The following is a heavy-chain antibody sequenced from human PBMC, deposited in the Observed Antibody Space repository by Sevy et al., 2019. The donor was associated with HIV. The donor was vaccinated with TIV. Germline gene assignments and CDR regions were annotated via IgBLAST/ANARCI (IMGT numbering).Heavy chain of an antibody. D-gene: IGHD2-2*02. CDR3: ARKRYCSSTSCYTGFDY. J-gene: IGHJ4*02. CDR1: GFTFSSYS. V-gene: IGHV3-21*01. CDR2: ISSSSSYI. Sequence: GGSLRLSCAASGFTFSSYSMNWVRQAPGKGLEWVSSISSSSSYIYYADSVKGRFSISRDNAKNSLYLQMNSLRAEDTAVYYCARKRYCSSTSCYTGFDYRGQGTLVTVSS.